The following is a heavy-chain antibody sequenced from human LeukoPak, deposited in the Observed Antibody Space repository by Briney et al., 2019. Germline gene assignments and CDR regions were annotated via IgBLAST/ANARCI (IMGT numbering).Heavy chain of an antibody. V-gene: IGHV4-39*07. D-gene: IGHD5-18*01. Sequence: SETLSLTCTVSGGSISSSSYYWGWIRQPPGKGLEWIGSIYYSGSTYYNPSLKSRVTISVDTSKNQFSLKLSSVTAADTAVYYCARTTEGGYTYGYFYYYYMNVWGKGTTVTISS. CDR2: IYYSGST. CDR3: ARTTEGGYTYGYFYYYYMNV. J-gene: IGHJ6*03. CDR1: GGSISSSSYY.